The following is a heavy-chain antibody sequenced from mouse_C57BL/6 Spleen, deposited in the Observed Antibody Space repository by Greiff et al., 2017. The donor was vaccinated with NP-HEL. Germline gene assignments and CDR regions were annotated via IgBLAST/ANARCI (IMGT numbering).Heavy chain of an antibody. CDR2: IDPSDSYT. CDR1: GYTFTSYW. J-gene: IGHJ2*01. Sequence: QVQLQQPGAELVKPGASVKLSCKASGYTFTSYWMQWVKQRPGQGLEWIGEIDPSDSYTNYNQKFQGKATLTVDTSSSTAYMQLSSLTSEDSAVYYCARGTGLYYFDYWGQGTTLTVSS. CDR3: ARGTGLYYFDY. D-gene: IGHD3-1*01. V-gene: IGHV1-50*01.